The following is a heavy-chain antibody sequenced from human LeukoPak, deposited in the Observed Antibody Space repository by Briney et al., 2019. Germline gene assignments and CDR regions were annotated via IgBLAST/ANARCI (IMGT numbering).Heavy chain of an antibody. CDR2: ISYDGSNK. D-gene: IGHD3-22*01. CDR3: AKGYDSSGSNWFDP. CDR1: GFTFSSYG. Sequence: QPGRSLRLSCAASGFTFSSYGMHWVRQAPGKGLEWVAVISYDGSNKYYADSVKGRFTISRDNAKNSLYLQMNSLRAEDTALYYCAKGYDSSGSNWFDPWGQGTLVTVSS. V-gene: IGHV3-30*18. J-gene: IGHJ5*02.